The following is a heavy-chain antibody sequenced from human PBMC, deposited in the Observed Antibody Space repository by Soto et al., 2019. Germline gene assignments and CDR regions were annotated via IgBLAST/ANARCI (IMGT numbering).Heavy chain of an antibody. D-gene: IGHD5-12*01. Sequence: GGSLRLSCAASGFTFSTHWMHWVRQAPGKGLVWVSRINSVGSTTNYVDSVKGQFTISRDNAKNTVYLQMNSLRAEDTAVYYCARVPTGGYDWVWGQGTLVTVSS. CDR2: INSVGSTT. J-gene: IGHJ4*02. V-gene: IGHV3-74*01. CDR3: ARVPTGGYDWV. CDR1: GFTFSTHW.